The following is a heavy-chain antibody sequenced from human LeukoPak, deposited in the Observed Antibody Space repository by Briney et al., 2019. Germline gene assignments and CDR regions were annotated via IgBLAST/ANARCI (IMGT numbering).Heavy chain of an antibody. V-gene: IGHV1-69*08. CDR2: IIPILGRA. Sequence: GASVKVSCKASGGTFSSYTISLVRQTPVQGLEWMGRIIPILGRANYAQKFQGRVTITADKSTRKAYMKLSSLRSEDTAVYYCARDLAASDAFDIWGQGTMVPVSS. J-gene: IGHJ3*02. CDR3: ARDLAASDAFDI. D-gene: IGHD2-15*01. CDR1: GGTFSSYT.